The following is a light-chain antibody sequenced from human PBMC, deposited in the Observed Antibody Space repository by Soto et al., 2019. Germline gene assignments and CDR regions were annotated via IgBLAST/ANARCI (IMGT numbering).Light chain of an antibody. CDR2: EVS. Sequence: QSALTQPPSASGSPGQSVTISCTGTRSDVGGYNYVSWYQQHPGKAPKLMIYEVSKRPSGVPDRCSGSKPGNTASLTVSGLEAEDEADYYCSSYAGSNNLVFGGGTKLTVL. J-gene: IGLJ3*02. CDR3: SSYAGSNNLV. V-gene: IGLV2-8*01. CDR1: RSDVGGYNY.